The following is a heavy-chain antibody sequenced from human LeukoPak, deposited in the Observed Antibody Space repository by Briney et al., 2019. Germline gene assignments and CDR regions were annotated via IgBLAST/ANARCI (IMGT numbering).Heavy chain of an antibody. V-gene: IGHV3-49*04. Sequence: GGSLRLSCTASGFTFGDYAMSWVRQAPGRRLEWVGFIRSKAYGGTTEYAASVKGRFTISRDDSKSIAYLQMNSLKTEDTAVYYCTKPTGDAFDIWGQGTMVTVSS. CDR2: IRSKAYGGTT. CDR1: GFTFGDYA. CDR3: TKPTGDAFDI. J-gene: IGHJ3*02. D-gene: IGHD1-14*01.